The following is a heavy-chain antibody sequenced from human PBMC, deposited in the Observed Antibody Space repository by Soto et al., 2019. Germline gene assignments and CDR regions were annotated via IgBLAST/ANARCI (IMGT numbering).Heavy chain of an antibody. CDR1: GGSISSGGYY. J-gene: IGHJ5*02. D-gene: IGHD2-21*02. Sequence: SETLSLTCTVSGGSISSGGYYWSWIRQHPGKGLEWIGFIYYSGSTYYNPSLKSRVTISVDTSKNHFSLQLTSLTAADTAVYYCARDMSGCSSSDCYLSGWFDPWGPGTLVTVSS. CDR3: ARDMSGCSSSDCYLSGWFDP. CDR2: IYYSGST. V-gene: IGHV4-31*03.